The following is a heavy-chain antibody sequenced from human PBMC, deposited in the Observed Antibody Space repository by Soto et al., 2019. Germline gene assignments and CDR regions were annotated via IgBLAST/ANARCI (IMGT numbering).Heavy chain of an antibody. D-gene: IGHD6-13*01. CDR2: ISNGGTDK. J-gene: IGHJ4*02. Sequence: QVQLVESGGGVVQPGRSLRLSCAASGFSFSKHGMHWVRQAPGKGLEWVAVISNGGTDKYHADSVKGRFTISRDNSKNTLYLQMNSLRVEDTAIYYCAKDGDVAAAGYYFDYWGQGTLVTVSS. CDR3: AKDGDVAAAGYYFDY. CDR1: GFSFSKHG. V-gene: IGHV3-30*18.